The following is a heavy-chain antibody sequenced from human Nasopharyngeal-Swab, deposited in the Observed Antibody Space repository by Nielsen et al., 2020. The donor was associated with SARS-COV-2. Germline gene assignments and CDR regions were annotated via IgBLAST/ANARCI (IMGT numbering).Heavy chain of an antibody. CDR3: AKARLGAAPYDY. Sequence: GEFLKISCVASGFTFGNYAMSWVRQAPGKGLEWISLINSAGSSTYYADSVKGRFTVSRDYPRNTLYLEMSSLRAEDTAVYYCAKARLGAAPYDYWGQGTLVTVSS. D-gene: IGHD2-15*01. J-gene: IGHJ4*02. V-gene: IGHV3-23*03. CDR2: INSAGSST. CDR1: GFTFGNYA.